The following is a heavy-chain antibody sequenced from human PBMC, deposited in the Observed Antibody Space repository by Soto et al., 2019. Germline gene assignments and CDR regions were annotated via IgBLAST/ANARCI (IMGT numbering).Heavy chain of an antibody. J-gene: IGHJ6*03. CDR2: IYPGDSDT. D-gene: IGHD2-2*01. CDR3: ARGVVPSYYYYYDMGV. Sequence: GEPRKIKCKGSGYNTTSYWIGWVSKKTGKGLEWMGIIYPGDSDTRYSPSFQGQVTISADKSISTAYLQWSSLKASDTAMYYCARGVVPSYYYYYDMGVWCKGTTVTVSS. V-gene: IGHV5-51*01. CDR1: GYNTTSYW.